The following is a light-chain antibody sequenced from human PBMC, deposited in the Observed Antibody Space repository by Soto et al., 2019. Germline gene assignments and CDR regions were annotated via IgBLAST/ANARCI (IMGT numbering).Light chain of an antibody. CDR2: DVN. CDR3: SSYTISNAWV. Sequence: QSALTQPASVSGSPGQSITISCTGTSSDVGAYNYVSWCQQHPGKAPKVIIYDVNNRPSGVSNRFPGSKSGNTASLTISGLQAEDEADYYCSSYTISNAWVFGGGTKVTVL. V-gene: IGLV2-14*01. J-gene: IGLJ3*02. CDR1: SSDVGAYNY.